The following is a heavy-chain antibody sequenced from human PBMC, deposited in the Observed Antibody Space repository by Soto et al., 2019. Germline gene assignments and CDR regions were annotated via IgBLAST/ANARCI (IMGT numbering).Heavy chain of an antibody. J-gene: IGHJ5*02. CDR2: ISGSGTIT. Sequence: EVQLLESGGGLVQPGGSLRLSCAASGFPFSSRAMSWVRQAPGKGLEWVSTISGSGTITYYADSVKGRFTISRETSKNTLYLQMNSLRADDTAVYYWAQWARYCSGADCRAWGQGALGTVSS. D-gene: IGHD2-15*01. CDR1: GFPFSSRA. V-gene: IGHV3-23*01. CDR3: AQWARYCSGADCRA.